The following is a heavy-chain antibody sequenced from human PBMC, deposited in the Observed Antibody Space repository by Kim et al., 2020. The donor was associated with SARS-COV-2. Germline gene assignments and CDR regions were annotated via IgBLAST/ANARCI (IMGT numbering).Heavy chain of an antibody. V-gene: IGHV4-39*01. CDR2: VSYQFYT. Sequence: SETLSLTCSVSGQSITDTSSFWGWVRQAPGAGLEWIASVSYQFYTYYNPSLKSLVAVSVDMSTNQFSLRLHSLSASDAAVYFCARHARLLSTFDLWGQGTLVAFSS. J-gene: IGHJ4*02. CDR3: ARHARLLSTFDL. CDR1: GQSITDTSSF. D-gene: IGHD3-9*01.